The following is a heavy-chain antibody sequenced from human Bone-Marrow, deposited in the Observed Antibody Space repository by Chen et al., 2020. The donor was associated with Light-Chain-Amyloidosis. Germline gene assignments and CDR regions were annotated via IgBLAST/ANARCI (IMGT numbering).Heavy chain of an antibody. CDR3: ARRRDGYNFDY. CDR1: GYTFPNYW. D-gene: IGHD5-12*01. V-gene: IGHV5-51*01. CDR2: IYPDDSEA. Sequence: EVQLEQSGPEVKKPGESLKISCKGSGYTFPNYWIGWVRQMPGKGLEWMGVIYPDDSEARYSPSFEGQVTISADKSITTAYLQWRSLKASDTAMYYCARRRDGYNFDYLGQGTLVTVSS. J-gene: IGHJ4*02.